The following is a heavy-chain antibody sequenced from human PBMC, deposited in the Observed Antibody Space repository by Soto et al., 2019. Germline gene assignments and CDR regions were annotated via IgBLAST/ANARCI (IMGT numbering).Heavy chain of an antibody. Sequence: KTSETLSLTCTVSGGSISSGAYSWSWIRLPPGKRLEWIGYIYHRGTSHYNPSLKSRVTMSVDRSKNQFSLNLRSVTAADTAVYYCARTLDYGRSACTSWFEPWGQGTLVTFAS. D-gene: IGHD2-15*01. J-gene: IGHJ5*02. CDR3: ARTLDYGRSACTSWFEP. CDR2: IYHRGTS. V-gene: IGHV4-30-2*01. CDR1: GGSISSGAYS.